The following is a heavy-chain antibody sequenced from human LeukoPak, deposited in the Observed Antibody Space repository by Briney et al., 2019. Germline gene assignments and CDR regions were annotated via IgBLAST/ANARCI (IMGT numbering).Heavy chain of an antibody. CDR3: ARQYYDFWSGYLNYYYYYGMDV. J-gene: IGHJ6*02. D-gene: IGHD3-3*01. V-gene: IGHV4-59*08. CDR2: IYYSGST. Sequence: SETLSLTCTVSGGSISSYYWSWIRQPPGKGLEWIGYIYYSGSTNYNPSLKSRVTISVDTSKNQFSLKLSSVTAADTAVYYCARQYYDFWSGYLNYYYYYGMDVWGQGTTVTVSS. CDR1: GGSISSYY.